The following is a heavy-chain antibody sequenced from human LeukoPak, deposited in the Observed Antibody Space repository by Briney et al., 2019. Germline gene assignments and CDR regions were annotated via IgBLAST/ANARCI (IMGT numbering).Heavy chain of an antibody. J-gene: IGHJ3*02. Sequence: SVKVSCKASGGTFSSYAISWVRQAPGQGLEWMGRVIPIFGTANYAQKFQGRVTITTDESTSTAYMELSSLRSEDTAVYYCARDPAELLTSAFDIWGQGTMVTVSS. V-gene: IGHV1-69*05. D-gene: IGHD2-15*01. CDR2: VIPIFGTA. CDR3: ARDPAELLTSAFDI. CDR1: GGTFSSYA.